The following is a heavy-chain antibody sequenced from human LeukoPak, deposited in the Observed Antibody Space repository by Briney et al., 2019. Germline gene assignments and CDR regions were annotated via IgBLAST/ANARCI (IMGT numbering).Heavy chain of an antibody. J-gene: IGHJ4*02. CDR1: GFTFDTHA. CDR3: AREWQGGIAAAGTRIEGDF. V-gene: IGHV3-7*01. Sequence: GSLRLSCAASGFTFDTHAMTWVRQAPGKGLEWVANIKQEGSEKNYVDSVKGRFTISRDNAENSLFLQMNSLRVEDTAVYYCAREWQGGIAAAGTRIEGDFWGQGTLVAVSS. D-gene: IGHD6-13*01. CDR2: IKQEGSEK.